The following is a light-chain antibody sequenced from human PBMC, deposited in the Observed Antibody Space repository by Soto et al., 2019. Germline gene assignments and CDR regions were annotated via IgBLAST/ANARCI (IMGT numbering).Light chain of an antibody. CDR3: SSYTSSSTLLYV. Sequence: QSALTQPASVSGSPGQSITISCTGTSSDGGGYSYVSWYQQHPGKAPKLMIYDVSHRPSGVSNRFSGSKSGNTASLTISGLQAEDEADYYCSSYTSSSTLLYVFGTGTKLTVL. CDR1: SSDGGGYSY. J-gene: IGLJ1*01. V-gene: IGLV2-14*01. CDR2: DVS.